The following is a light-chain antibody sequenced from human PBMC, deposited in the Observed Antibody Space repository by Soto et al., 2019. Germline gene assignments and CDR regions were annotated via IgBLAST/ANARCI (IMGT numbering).Light chain of an antibody. CDR2: EVG. CDR3: SSYTTSSTHYV. CDR1: RSDVGGYDY. J-gene: IGLJ1*01. V-gene: IGLV2-14*01. Sequence: QSALTQPASVSGSPGQSITISCTGTRSDVGGYDYVSWYQQHPGKAPKLMIYEVGNRPSGVYNRFSGSKSGNTASLTISGLQAEDEADYYCSSYTTSSTHYVFGTGTKLTVL.